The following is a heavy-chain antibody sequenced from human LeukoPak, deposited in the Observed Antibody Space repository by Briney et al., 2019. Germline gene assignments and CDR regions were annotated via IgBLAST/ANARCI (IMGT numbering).Heavy chain of an antibody. J-gene: IGHJ4*02. V-gene: IGHV4-59*01. CDR1: GGSISSYY. D-gene: IGHD5-12*01. CDR3: ATNAGGYREAPFDY. Sequence: SETLSLTCTVSGGSISSYYWNWFRQPPGKGLEWIGYIYYTGSTNYNPSLKSRVPISVDTSKNQFSLNLSSVTAADTAVYYCATNAGGYREAPFDYWGQGTLVTVSS. CDR2: IYYTGST.